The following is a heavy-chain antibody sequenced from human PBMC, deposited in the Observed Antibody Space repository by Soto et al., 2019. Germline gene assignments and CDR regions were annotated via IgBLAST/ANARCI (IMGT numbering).Heavy chain of an antibody. J-gene: IGHJ6*02. Sequence: GGSLRLSCAASGFTVSSYGMHWVRQAPGKGLEWVAVISYDGSNKYYADSVKGRFTISRDNSKNTLYLQMNSLRAEDTAVYYCAKEARFWLVLGGYYYGMDVWGQGTTVTVSS. CDR2: ISYDGSNK. CDR3: AKEARFWLVLGGYYYGMDV. CDR1: GFTVSSYG. V-gene: IGHV3-30*18. D-gene: IGHD6-19*01.